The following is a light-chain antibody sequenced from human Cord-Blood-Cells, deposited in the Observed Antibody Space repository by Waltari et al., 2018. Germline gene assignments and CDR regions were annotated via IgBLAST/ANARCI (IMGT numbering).Light chain of an antibody. CDR1: SRDVGGYNY. V-gene: IGLV2-14*03. CDR3: SSYTSSSTYV. CDR2: DVS. J-gene: IGLJ1*01. Sequence: QSALTQPASVSGSPGQSTTISCTGTSRDVGGYNYVSWYQQRPGNAPKLMIYDVSNRPSGVSNRFSGSKSGNTASLTISGLQAEDEADYYCSSYTSSSTYVFGTGTKVTVL.